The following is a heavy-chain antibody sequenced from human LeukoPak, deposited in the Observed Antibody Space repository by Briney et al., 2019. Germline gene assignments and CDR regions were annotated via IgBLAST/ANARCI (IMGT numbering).Heavy chain of an antibody. V-gene: IGHV3-73*01. D-gene: IGHD2-15*01. CDR3: TSTDCSGGSCSDY. Sequence: GGSLRLSCAASGFTFSGSAMHWARQASGKGLEWVGRIRSKANSYATAYAASVKGRFTISRDDSKNTAYLQMNSLKTEDTAVYYCTSTDCSGGSCSDYWGQGTLVTVSS. CDR1: GFTFSGSA. CDR2: IRSKANSYAT. J-gene: IGHJ4*02.